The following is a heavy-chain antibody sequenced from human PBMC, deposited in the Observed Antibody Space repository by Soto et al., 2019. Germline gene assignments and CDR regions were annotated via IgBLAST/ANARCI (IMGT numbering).Heavy chain of an antibody. CDR2: VYYTGTT. V-gene: IGHV4-59*01. CDR3: ARDLAAVPRAFDY. J-gene: IGHJ4*02. Sequence: KPSETLSLTCTVSGGSISSYFYIWVRQPPGKGLEWIGSVYYTGTTDYNPSLKSRVTISVDTSKTQFSLNLRSVTAADTAVYYCARDLAAVPRAFDYWRRGTLVTVS. D-gene: IGHD6-13*01. CDR1: GGSISSYF.